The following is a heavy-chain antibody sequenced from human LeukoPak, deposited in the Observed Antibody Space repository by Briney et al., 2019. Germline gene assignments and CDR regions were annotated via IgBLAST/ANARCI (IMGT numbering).Heavy chain of an antibody. CDR3: ARGYTAMVPYYYYGMDV. D-gene: IGHD5-18*01. CDR2: IYYSGST. CDR1: GGSISSYY. J-gene: IGHJ6*02. Sequence: SETLSLTCTVSGGSISSYYWSWIRQPPGNGLEWIGYIYYSGSTNYNPSLKSRVTISVDTSKNQFSLKLSPVTAADTAVYYCARGYTAMVPYYYYGMDVWGQGTTVTVSS. V-gene: IGHV4-59*01.